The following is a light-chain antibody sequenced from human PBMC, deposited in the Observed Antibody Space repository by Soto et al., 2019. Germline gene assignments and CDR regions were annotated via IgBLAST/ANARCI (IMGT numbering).Light chain of an antibody. V-gene: IGKV3-20*01. CDR2: DTS. CDR1: QSVNNNY. Sequence: EIVLMQSPGTLSLSPGEGATLSCRASQSVNNNYLAWYQQRPGQAPTVLIFDTSRRATGVPDRFSGSGSGTDFTLRISRVEPDDFAVYYCQQYQTSPPRYTFGQGTILEI. CDR3: QQYQTSPPRYT. J-gene: IGKJ2*01.